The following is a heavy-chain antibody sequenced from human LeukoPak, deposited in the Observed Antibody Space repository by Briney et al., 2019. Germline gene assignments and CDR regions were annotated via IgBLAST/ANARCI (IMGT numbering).Heavy chain of an antibody. D-gene: IGHD3-22*01. CDR1: GGAFRGFY. CDR3: ARSYYYDSSGSPLWWDKADY. V-gene: IGHV4-34*01. J-gene: IGHJ4*02. Sequence: PSGTPSPPRAVYGGAFRGFYWGWIRQPPRKGGGWIWGNNHSGSTNYNPSLKSRVTISVDTSKNQFSLKLSSVTAADTAVYYCARSYYYDSSGSPLWWDKADYWGQGTLVTVSS. CDR2: NNHSGST.